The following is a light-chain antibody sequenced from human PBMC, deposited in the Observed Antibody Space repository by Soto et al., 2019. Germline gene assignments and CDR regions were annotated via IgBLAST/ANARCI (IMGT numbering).Light chain of an antibody. CDR3: GTWDSSLCVYV. J-gene: IGLJ1*01. CDR2: END. Sequence: QSALTQPPSVSAAPGQKVTISCSGSTSNIGNNYVSWFQQLPGTAPKLLIYENDKRPSGIPDRFSGSTSGTSATLGITGLQTGDEADYYCGTWDSSLCVYVSATGTKVTVL. V-gene: IGLV1-51*02. CDR1: TSNIGNNY.